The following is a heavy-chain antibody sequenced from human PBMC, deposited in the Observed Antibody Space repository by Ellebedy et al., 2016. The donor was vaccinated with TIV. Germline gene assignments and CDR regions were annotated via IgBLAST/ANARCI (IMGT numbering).Heavy chain of an antibody. Sequence: ASVKVSCKASGYTFTGYYMHWVRQAPGQGLEWMGWINPNSGGTNYAQKFQGWVTMTRDTSINTAYMELSRLRSDDTAVYYCARDPCTSTSCPWSNPWGQGTLVTVSS. CDR3: ARDPCTSTSCPWSNP. D-gene: IGHD2-2*01. V-gene: IGHV1-2*04. CDR2: INPNSGGT. CDR1: GYTFTGYY. J-gene: IGHJ5*02.